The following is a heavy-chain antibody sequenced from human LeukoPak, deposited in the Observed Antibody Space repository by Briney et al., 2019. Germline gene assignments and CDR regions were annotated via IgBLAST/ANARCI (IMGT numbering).Heavy chain of an antibody. V-gene: IGHV3-7*01. CDR2: IKQDGSEK. CDR1: GFTFSSYW. J-gene: IGHJ4*02. CDR3: ARDREAVADYYFDY. D-gene: IGHD6-19*01. Sequence: GGSLRLSCAASGFTFSSYWMGWVRQAPGKGLEWVANIKQDGSEKYYVDSVKGRFTISRDNAKNSLYLQMNSLRAEDTAVYYCARDREAVADYYFDYWGQGTLVTVPS.